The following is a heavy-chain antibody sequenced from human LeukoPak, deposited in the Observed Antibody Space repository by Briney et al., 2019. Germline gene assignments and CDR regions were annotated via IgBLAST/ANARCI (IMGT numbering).Heavy chain of an antibody. J-gene: IGHJ3*02. Sequence: PSETLSLTCTVSGGSISTSSYYWGWVRQPPGKGLEWIGNIFYSGSTYYSPSLKSRVTISVDTSKNQFSLKLSSVTAADTAVYYCARVARDSMIVVWNAFDIWGQGTMVTVSS. CDR3: ARVARDSMIVVWNAFDI. V-gene: IGHV4-39*07. D-gene: IGHD3-22*01. CDR2: IFYSGST. CDR1: GGSISTSSYY.